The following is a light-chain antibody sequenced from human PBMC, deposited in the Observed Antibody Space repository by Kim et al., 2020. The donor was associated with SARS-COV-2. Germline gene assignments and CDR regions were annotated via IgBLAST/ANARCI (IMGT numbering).Light chain of an antibody. CDR2: EVS. J-gene: IGLJ1*01. CDR1: SGDVGGYNY. CDR3: CSYAGSNNV. V-gene: IGLV2-8*01. Sequence: PGQSVTISCTGTSGDVGGYNYVSWYQQYPGKAPKLMIYEVSKRPSGVPDRFSGSKSGNTASLTVSGLQAEDEADYYCCSYAGSNNVFGTGTKVTVL.